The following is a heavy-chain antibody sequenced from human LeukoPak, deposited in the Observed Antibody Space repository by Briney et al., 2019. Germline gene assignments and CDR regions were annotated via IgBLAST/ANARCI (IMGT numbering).Heavy chain of an antibody. V-gene: IGHV2-5*01. CDR3: AHSSAYTGYVFDY. D-gene: IGHD5-12*01. Sequence: ASGPTLVNPTQTLTLTCAISGFSLSTIGVGVGWIRQPPGKALQWLALIYWNDDKRYNPSLKSRLTITKDTSKNRVVLTLSNVDPVDKATYYCAHSSAYTGYVFDYWGQGTLVTISS. J-gene: IGHJ4*02. CDR1: GFSLSTIGVG. CDR2: IYWNDDK.